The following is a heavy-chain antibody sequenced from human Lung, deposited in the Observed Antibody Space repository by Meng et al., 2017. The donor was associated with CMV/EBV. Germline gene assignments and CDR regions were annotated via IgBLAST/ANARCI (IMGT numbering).Heavy chain of an antibody. V-gene: IGHV3-9*01. CDR2: ISWNSGSI. J-gene: IGHJ3*02. D-gene: IGHD2-21*01. Sequence: SXAASGFTFDDYAMHWVRQAPGKGLEWVSGISWNSGSIGYADSVKGRFTISRDNAKNSLYLQMNSLRAEDTALYYCASLDIVVVMGDNRPADAFDIWGQGXMVTVSS. CDR1: GFTFDDYA. CDR3: ASLDIVVVMGDNRPADAFDI.